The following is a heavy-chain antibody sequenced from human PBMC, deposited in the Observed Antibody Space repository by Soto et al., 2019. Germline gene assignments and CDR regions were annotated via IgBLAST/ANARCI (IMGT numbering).Heavy chain of an antibody. CDR2: MNPNSGTT. D-gene: IGHD6-13*01. CDR1: GYTFTSYD. J-gene: IGHJ4*02. V-gene: IGHV1-8*01. Sequence: QVQLVQSGAEVKKPGASVKVSCKASGYTFTSYDINWVRQATGQGLEWMGWMNPNSGTTGYAQKSQGRATMTRNTAISTAYMEMTSLTSDDTAVYYCAGEVGSRIDYWGQGTLVTVSS. CDR3: AGEVGSRIDY.